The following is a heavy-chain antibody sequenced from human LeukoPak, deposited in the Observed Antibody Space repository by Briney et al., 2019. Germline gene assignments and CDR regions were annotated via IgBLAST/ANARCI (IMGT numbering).Heavy chain of an antibody. Sequence: GRSLRLSCAASGFTFSSYWMSWVRQAPGKGLEWVANIKQDGSEKYYVDSVKGRFTISRDNAKNSLYLQMNSLRAEDTAVYYCAREGYSYGSEFDYWGQGTLVTVSS. CDR3: AREGYSYGSEFDY. CDR1: GFTFSSYW. V-gene: IGHV3-7*01. D-gene: IGHD5-18*01. CDR2: IKQDGSEK. J-gene: IGHJ4*02.